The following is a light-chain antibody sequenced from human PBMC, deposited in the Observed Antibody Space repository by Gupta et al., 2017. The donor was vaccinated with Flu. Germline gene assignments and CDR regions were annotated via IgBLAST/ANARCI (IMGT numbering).Light chain of an antibody. Sequence: ERATLSCRASQSVSSNLAWYQQKPGQAPRHLLYGASTRATGIPARFSGSGSGTEFTLTISSLQSEDFAVYYCQQYNNWPPLTFGPGTKVEIK. V-gene: IGKV3-15*01. J-gene: IGKJ3*01. CDR1: QSVSSN. CDR3: QQYNNWPPLT. CDR2: GAS.